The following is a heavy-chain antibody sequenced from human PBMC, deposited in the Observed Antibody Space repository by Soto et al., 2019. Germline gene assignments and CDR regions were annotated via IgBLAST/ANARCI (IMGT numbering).Heavy chain of an antibody. V-gene: IGHV1-3*04. CDR1: GYTFTSNA. Sequence: QVQLVQSGAEVKKPGASVKVSFKASGYTFTSNAMHWVRQAPGQRLEWMGWINTGNGNTKYSQKFQGRVTITRDTSATTAYMELSSLRSEDTAVYYCAREGYDSSGYPLGYWGQGTLVTGSS. CDR2: INTGNGNT. J-gene: IGHJ4*02. D-gene: IGHD3-22*01. CDR3: AREGYDSSGYPLGY.